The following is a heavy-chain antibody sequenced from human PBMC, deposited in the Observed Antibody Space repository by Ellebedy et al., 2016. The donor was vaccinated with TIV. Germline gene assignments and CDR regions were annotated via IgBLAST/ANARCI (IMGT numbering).Heavy chain of an antibody. V-gene: IGHV3-72*01. D-gene: IGHD3-3*01. CDR2: TRNKANSYTT. CDR1: GFTFPDHY. Sequence: GGSLRLXXAASGFTFPDHYMDWVRQAPGKGLEWVGRTRNKANSYTTEYAASVKGRFTISRDDSKNLLYLQMNSLKTEETAVYYCARTFFHWGQGTLVTVSS. J-gene: IGHJ4*02. CDR3: ARTFFH.